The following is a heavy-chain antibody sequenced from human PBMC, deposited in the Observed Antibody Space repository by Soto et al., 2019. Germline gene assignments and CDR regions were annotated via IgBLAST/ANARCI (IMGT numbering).Heavy chain of an antibody. D-gene: IGHD3-10*01. V-gene: IGHV3-30*04. CDR3: ARDLWSEGFGETFDY. Sequence: QVQLVESGGGVVQPGRSLRLSCVASGFTFITYAMQWVRQAPGKGLEWVAVMSSDGRNTYYADSVKGRFTISRDNSKNTLYLQMNSLRAEDTAVYFCARDLWSEGFGETFDYWGQGTLVTVSS. CDR1: GFTFITYA. CDR2: MSSDGRNT. J-gene: IGHJ4*02.